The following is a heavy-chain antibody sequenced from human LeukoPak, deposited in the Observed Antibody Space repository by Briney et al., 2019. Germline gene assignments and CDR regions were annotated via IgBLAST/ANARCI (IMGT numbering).Heavy chain of an antibody. Sequence: PGGSLRLSCAASGFTVSSNYMSWVRQAPGKGLEWVSVIYSGGSTYYADSVKGRSTISRDNSKNTLYLQMNSLRAEDTAVYYCASGSYWYYYYYMDVWGKGTTVTVSS. CDR1: GFTVSSNY. V-gene: IGHV3-53*01. CDR2: IYSGGST. J-gene: IGHJ6*03. CDR3: ASGSYWYYYYYMDV. D-gene: IGHD1-26*01.